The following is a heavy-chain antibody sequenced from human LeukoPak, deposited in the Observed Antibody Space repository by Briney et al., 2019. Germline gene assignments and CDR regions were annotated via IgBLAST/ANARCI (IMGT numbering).Heavy chain of an antibody. CDR1: GGSISRGGYS. CDR3: AKLSGFAFDP. CDR2: IYHYGST. J-gene: IGHJ5*02. V-gene: IGHV4-30-2*01. Sequence: SETLSLTCGVSGGSISRGGYSWSWIRQPPGKGLEWIGYIYHYGSTYYNPSLKSRVTISVDRSKNQFSLRLSSVTAADTAVYFCAKLSGFAFDPWGQGILVTVSS. D-gene: IGHD3-16*02.